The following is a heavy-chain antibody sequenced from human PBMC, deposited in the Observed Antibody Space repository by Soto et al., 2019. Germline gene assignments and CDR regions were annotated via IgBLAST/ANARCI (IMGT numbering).Heavy chain of an antibody. J-gene: IGHJ6*02. CDR3: ARQSTGYYDILTGYAYGMDV. Sequence: GESLKISCKGSGYSFTSYWIGWVRQMPGKGLEWMGIIYPGDSDTRYSPSFQGQVTISADKSISTAYLQWSSLKASDTAMYYCARQSTGYYDILTGYAYGMDVWGQGTTVTVSS. D-gene: IGHD3-9*01. CDR1: GYSFTSYW. V-gene: IGHV5-51*01. CDR2: IYPGDSDT.